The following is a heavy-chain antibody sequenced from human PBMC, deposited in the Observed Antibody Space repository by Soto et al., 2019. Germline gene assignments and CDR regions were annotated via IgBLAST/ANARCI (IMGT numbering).Heavy chain of an antibody. CDR3: AKDHDYYDSSGYRGRYYGMDV. CDR2: ISYDGSNK. Sequence: QVQLVESGGGVVQPGRSLRLSCAASGFTFSSYGMHWVRQAPGKGLEWVAVISYDGSNKYYADSVKGRFTISRDNSKNTLYLQMNSLRAEDTAVYYCAKDHDYYDSSGYRGRYYGMDVWGQGTTVTVSS. V-gene: IGHV3-30*18. D-gene: IGHD3-22*01. J-gene: IGHJ6*02. CDR1: GFTFSSYG.